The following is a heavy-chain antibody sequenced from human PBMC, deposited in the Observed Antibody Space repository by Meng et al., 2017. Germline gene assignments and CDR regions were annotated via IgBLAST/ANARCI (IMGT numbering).Heavy chain of an antibody. D-gene: IGHD3-22*01. CDR3: ARDYFHITMIVVVITGPDD. V-gene: IGHV3-30*01. J-gene: IGHJ4*02. CDR1: GFTFSSYA. Sequence: GESLKIPCSASGFTFSSYAMHWVRQVPGKGLEWVAVISYDGSNKYYADSVMGRFTISRDNSKNTLYLQMDSLRAADTAVYYCARDYFHITMIVVVITGPDDWGQGTLVTVSS. CDR2: ISYDGSNK.